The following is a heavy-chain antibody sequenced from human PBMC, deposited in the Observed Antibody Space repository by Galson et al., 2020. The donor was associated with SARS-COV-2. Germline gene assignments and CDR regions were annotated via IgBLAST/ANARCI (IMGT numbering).Heavy chain of an antibody. V-gene: IGHV4-61*01. CDR2: VYYSGSV. Sequence: SETLSLTCTVSGDSIVSMRSYYWSWIRQSPGKGLEWIGYVYYSGSVLYSPSFASRISIPVNTSKNQVSLRLQSVTAADTAVYYCARDRGLATAGGMDVWCPGTAVTVSS. CDR1: GDSIVSMRSYY. D-gene: IGHD6-13*01. CDR3: ARDRGLATAGGMDV. J-gene: IGHJ6*02.